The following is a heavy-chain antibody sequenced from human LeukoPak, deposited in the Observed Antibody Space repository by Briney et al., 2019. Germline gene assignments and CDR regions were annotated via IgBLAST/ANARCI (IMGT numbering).Heavy chain of an antibody. J-gene: IGHJ6*04. D-gene: IGHD3-9*01. V-gene: IGHV4-61*01. CDR2: IYYSGST. CDR1: GGSISSSSYY. CDR3: ARERYHDILTGSMDV. Sequence: SETLSLTCTVSGGSISSSSYYWSWIRQPPGKGLEWIGYIYYSGSTNYNPSLKSRVTISVDTSKNQFSLKLSSVTAADTAVYYCARERYHDILTGSMDVWGKGTTVTISS.